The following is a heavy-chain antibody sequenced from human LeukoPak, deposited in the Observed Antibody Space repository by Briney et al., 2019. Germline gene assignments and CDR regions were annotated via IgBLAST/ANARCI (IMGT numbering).Heavy chain of an antibody. CDR2: ISSSSDYV. CDR3: AKDGGADFDY. CDR1: GLSFSTYS. Sequence: NAGGSLRLSCAASGLSFSTYSMNWVRQAPGKGLEWVSSISSSSDYVYYAESVKGRFTISRDNAKNSLYLQMNSLRAEDTAVYCCAKDGGADFDYWGQGTLVTVSS. J-gene: IGHJ4*02. D-gene: IGHD3-16*01. V-gene: IGHV3-21*04.